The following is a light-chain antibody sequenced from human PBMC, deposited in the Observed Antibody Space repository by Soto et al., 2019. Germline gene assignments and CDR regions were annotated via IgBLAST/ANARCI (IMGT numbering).Light chain of an antibody. CDR1: QSISSW. J-gene: IGKJ1*01. CDR2: DAS. Sequence: GDRVTITCRASQSISSWLAWYHQKPGKAPKLLIYDASSLESGVPSRFSGSGSGTEFTLTISSLQPDDFATYYCQQYNSYSQTFGQGTKVEIK. V-gene: IGKV1-5*01. CDR3: QQYNSYSQT.